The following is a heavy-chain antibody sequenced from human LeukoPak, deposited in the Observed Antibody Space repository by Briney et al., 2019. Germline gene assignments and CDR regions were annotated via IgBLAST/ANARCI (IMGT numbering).Heavy chain of an antibody. CDR1: GFTFSNAW. CDR2: IKSKTDGGTT. Sequence: GGSLRLSCAASGFTFSNAWMTWVRQAPGKGLEWVGHIKSKTDGGTTDYAAPVKGRFTISRDDSKNTLYLQMNSLKTEDTAVYYCTTERTLSGFDYWGQGTLVTVSS. D-gene: IGHD3-10*01. V-gene: IGHV3-15*01. J-gene: IGHJ4*02. CDR3: TTERTLSGFDY.